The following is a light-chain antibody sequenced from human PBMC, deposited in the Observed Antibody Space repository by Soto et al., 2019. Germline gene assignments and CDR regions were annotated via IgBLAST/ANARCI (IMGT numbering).Light chain of an antibody. J-gene: IGKJ1*01. V-gene: IGKV3-20*01. CDR1: QSVSTNF. Sequence: EIVLMQSPGTLSLSPGEGATLSCRASQSVSTNFFAWYQQKPGQAPRLLIYGASTRATGIPDRFSGSGSGTDFTLTISRLEPEDFVVYYCQQYGRTSWTFGQGTKVEIK. CDR2: GAS. CDR3: QQYGRTSWT.